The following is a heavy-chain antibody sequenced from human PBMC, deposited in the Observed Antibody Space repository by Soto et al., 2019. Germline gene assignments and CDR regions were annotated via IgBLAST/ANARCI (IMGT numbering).Heavy chain of an antibody. V-gene: IGHV3-48*03. D-gene: IGHD1-26*01. CDR1: GFTLDSYE. J-gene: IGHJ4*02. Sequence: EVQLVESGGALVQPGGSLRLSCAASGFTLDSYEMKWVRQAPGKGLEWVSYISSVGSTIYYADSVKGRFTISRDNAKNSLYLQMNSLRAEDTAVYYCAKEATNINNFDYWGQGTLVTVSS. CDR2: ISSVGSTI. CDR3: AKEATNINNFDY.